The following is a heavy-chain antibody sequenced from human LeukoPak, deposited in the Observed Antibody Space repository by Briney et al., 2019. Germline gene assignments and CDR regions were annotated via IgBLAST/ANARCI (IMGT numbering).Heavy chain of an antibody. Sequence: GGSLRLSCAASGFTVSSNYMSWVRQAPGKGLEWVSVIYSGGSTYYADSVKGRFTISRDNSKNTLYLQMNSLRAEDTAVYYCASMSSFWLGAYYFDYWGQGTLVTVSS. CDR3: ASMSSFWLGAYYFDY. CDR2: IYSGGST. J-gene: IGHJ4*02. V-gene: IGHV3-53*01. CDR1: GFTVSSNY. D-gene: IGHD3-10*01.